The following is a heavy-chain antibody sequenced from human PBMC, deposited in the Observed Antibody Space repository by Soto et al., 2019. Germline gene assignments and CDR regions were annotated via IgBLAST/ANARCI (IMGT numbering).Heavy chain of an antibody. V-gene: IGHV1-18*01. D-gene: IGHD4-17*01. Sequence: ASVKVSCKASGYTFGSYGISWVRQAPGHGLEWMGWISSNNSTTTYEQKFQGRVTMTTDTSTTTAYMELNSLRLEDTAVYYCARGPSYSDSYFDYWGQGTLVTVSS. CDR2: ISSNNSTT. J-gene: IGHJ4*02. CDR1: GYTFGSYG. CDR3: ARGPSYSDSYFDY.